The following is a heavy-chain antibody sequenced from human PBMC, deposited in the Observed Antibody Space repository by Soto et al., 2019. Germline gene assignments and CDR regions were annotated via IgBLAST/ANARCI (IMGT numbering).Heavy chain of an antibody. CDR1: GFTFSSHW. J-gene: IGHJ4*02. D-gene: IGHD3-10*01. V-gene: IGHV3-74*01. CDR2: IDSSGSTT. CDR3: ARWFTYGNFDYFDY. Sequence: PGGSLRLSCAASGFTFSSHWMHWFRQAPGKGLVWVSRIDSSGSTTTYADSVKGRFTISRDNARNTLFLQMNGLGAEDTAIYYCARWFTYGNFDYFDYWGQGTQVTVSS.